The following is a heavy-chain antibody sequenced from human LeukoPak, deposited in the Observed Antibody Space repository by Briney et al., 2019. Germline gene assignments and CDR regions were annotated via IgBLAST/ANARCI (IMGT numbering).Heavy chain of an antibody. D-gene: IGHD3-10*01. Sequence: PSETLSLTCTVSGGSISSYYCSWVRQPPGKGLEWIGYIYYSGSTNYNPSLKSRVTISVDTSKNQFSLKLSSVTAADTAVYYCYGSGSRVDYWGQGTLVTVSP. CDR1: GGSISSYY. J-gene: IGHJ4*02. V-gene: IGHV4-59*01. CDR2: IYYSGST. CDR3: YGSGSRVDY.